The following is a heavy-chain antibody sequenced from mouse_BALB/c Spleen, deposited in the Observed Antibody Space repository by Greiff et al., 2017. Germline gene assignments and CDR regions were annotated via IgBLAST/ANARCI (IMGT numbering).Heavy chain of an antibody. CDR2: ISNGGGST. J-gene: IGHJ3*01. V-gene: IGHV5-12-2*01. Sequence: EVKLVESGGGLVQPGGSLKLSCAASGFTFSSYTMSWVRQTPEKRLEWVAYISNGGGSTYYPDTVKGRFTISRDNAKNTLYLQMSSLKSEDTAMYYCARQMIKAWFAYWGQGTLVTVSA. CDR1: GFTFSSYT. D-gene: IGHD2-4*01. CDR3: ARQMIKAWFAY.